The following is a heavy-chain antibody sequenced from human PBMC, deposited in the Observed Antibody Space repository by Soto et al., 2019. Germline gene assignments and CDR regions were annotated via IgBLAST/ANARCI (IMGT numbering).Heavy chain of an antibody. J-gene: IGHJ4*02. CDR1: GFTFSSYS. CDR3: ARDTTYYYGSGSYSAFDY. V-gene: IGHV3-48*02. Sequence: EVQLVESGGGLVQPGGSLRLSCAASGFTFSSYSMNWVRQAPGKGLEWVSYISSSSSTIYYADSVKGRFTISRDNAKNSLYLQMNSLRDGDTAVYYCARDTTYYYGSGSYSAFDYWGQGTLVTVSS. CDR2: ISSSSSTI. D-gene: IGHD3-10*01.